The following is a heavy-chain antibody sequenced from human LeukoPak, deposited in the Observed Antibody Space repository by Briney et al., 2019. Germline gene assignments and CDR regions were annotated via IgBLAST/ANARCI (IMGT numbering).Heavy chain of an antibody. J-gene: IGHJ4*02. CDR3: ASAEHRIAAAAALFDY. D-gene: IGHD6-13*01. CDR2: ISGSGGST. V-gene: IGHV3-23*01. Sequence: GGSLRLSCAASGFIFSSYAMSWVRQAPGKGLEWVSTISGSGGSTYYADSVKGRFTISRDNSKNTLYLQMNSLRAEATAVYYCASAEHRIAAAAALFDYWGQGTLVTVSS. CDR1: GFIFSSYA.